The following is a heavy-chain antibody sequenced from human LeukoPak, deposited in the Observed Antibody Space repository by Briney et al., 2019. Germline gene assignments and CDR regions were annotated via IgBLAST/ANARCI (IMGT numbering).Heavy chain of an antibody. CDR1: GFAFSSYS. Sequence: GGSLRLSCAASGFAFSSYSMNWVRQAPGKGLEWVSYISSASTTVYYADSVKGRFTISRDNAKNSLYLQMNSLRDEDTAVYFCARGPEYTYGYSFDYWGQGTLATVSS. CDR3: ARGPEYTYGYSFDY. D-gene: IGHD5-18*01. J-gene: IGHJ4*02. CDR2: ISSASTTV. V-gene: IGHV3-48*02.